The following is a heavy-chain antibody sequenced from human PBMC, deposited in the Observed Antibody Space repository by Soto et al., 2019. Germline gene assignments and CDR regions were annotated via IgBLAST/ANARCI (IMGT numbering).Heavy chain of an antibody. V-gene: IGHV3-33*01. CDR1: GFTFSSYA. Sequence: QVQLVESGGGVVQPGRSLRLSCAASGFTFSSYAMHWVRQAPGKGLEWAAVIWYDGSNKYYADSVKGRFTISRDNSKNTLYLQXNSLRAEDTAVYYCARDTAAAEYYYHYYMNVWGQGTTVTVSS. D-gene: IGHD6-13*01. CDR2: IWYDGSNK. CDR3: ARDTAAAEYYYHYYMNV. J-gene: IGHJ6*02.